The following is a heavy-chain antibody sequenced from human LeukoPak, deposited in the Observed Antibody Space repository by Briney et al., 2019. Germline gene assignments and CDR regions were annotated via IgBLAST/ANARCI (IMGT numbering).Heavy chain of an antibody. Sequence: GGSLRLSCAASGFTFSSYGMHWVRQAPGKGLEWVAVISYDGSNKYYADSVKGRFTISRDNSKNTLYLQMNSLRAEDTAVYYCAKDAACSGGSCYPGYFDYWGQGTLVTVSS. CDR1: GFTFSSYG. D-gene: IGHD2-15*01. J-gene: IGHJ4*02. CDR2: ISYDGSNK. V-gene: IGHV3-30*18. CDR3: AKDAACSGGSCYPGYFDY.